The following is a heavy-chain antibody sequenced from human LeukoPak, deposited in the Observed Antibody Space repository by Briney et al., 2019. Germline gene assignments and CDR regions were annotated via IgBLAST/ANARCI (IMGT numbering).Heavy chain of an antibody. V-gene: IGHV3-30-3*01. CDR2: ISYDGSNK. Sequence: GSLRLSCAASGFTFSSYAMHWVRQAPGKGLEWVAVISYDGSNKYYADSVKGRFTISRDNSKNTLYLQMNSLRAEDTAVYYRARESSWYYQQWGQGTLVTVSS. CDR1: GFTFSSYA. D-gene: IGHD6-13*01. CDR3: ARESSWYYQQ. J-gene: IGHJ1*01.